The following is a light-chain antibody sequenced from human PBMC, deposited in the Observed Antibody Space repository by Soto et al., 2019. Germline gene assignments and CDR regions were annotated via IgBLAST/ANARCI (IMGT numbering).Light chain of an antibody. CDR2: DVN. CDR1: SSDVGAYIF. V-gene: IGLV2-8*01. J-gene: IGLJ1*01. Sequence: QSVLTQPPSASGSPGQSVTISCTGTSSDVGAYIFVSWYQQHPGKAPKLMAYDVNRRPPGVPDRFFGSKSGNTASLTVSGLQAEDEADYYCVSFAGGTYVFGTGTRSPS. CDR3: VSFAGGTYV.